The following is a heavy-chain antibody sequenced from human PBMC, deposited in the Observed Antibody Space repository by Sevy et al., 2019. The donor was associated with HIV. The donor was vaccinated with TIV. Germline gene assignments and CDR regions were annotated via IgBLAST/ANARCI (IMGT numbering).Heavy chain of an antibody. Sequence: GGSLRLSCAASGFTFSSYAMHWVRHAPGKGLEWVAVISYDGSNKYYADSVKGRFTISRDNSKNTLYLQMNSLRVEDTAVYYCARDQHDYGGNLRTGWFDPWGQGTLVTVSS. V-gene: IGHV3-30-3*01. D-gene: IGHD4-17*01. CDR3: ARDQHDYGGNLRTGWFDP. CDR1: GFTFSSYA. CDR2: ISYDGSNK. J-gene: IGHJ5*02.